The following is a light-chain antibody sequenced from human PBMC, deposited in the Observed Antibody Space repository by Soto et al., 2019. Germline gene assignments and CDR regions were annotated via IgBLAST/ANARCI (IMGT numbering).Light chain of an antibody. J-gene: IGLJ1*01. CDR3: QSYDNSLKGYV. CDR2: RDT. CDR1: TSNIGASYD. V-gene: IGLV1-40*01. Sequence: QLVLTQPPSVSGAPGQRVTISCTGSTSNIGASYDVHWYQQFPGTAPKRLSYRDTRRPSGIPNRFSGSKSGTSACLVIFGLQPGDEAYYYCQSYDNSLKGYVFGTGTQLTVL.